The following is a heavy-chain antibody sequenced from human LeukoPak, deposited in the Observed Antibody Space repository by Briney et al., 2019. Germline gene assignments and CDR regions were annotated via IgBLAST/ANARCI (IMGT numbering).Heavy chain of an antibody. Sequence: PGGSLRPSCAASGFTFSSYWMSWVRQAPGKGLEWVANINQDGSEKYYVDSVKGRSTISRDNAKNSLYLQMNSLRAEDTAVYYCARASASYSAYDDYWGQGTLVTVSS. J-gene: IGHJ4*02. CDR2: INQDGSEK. D-gene: IGHD5-12*01. V-gene: IGHV3-7*01. CDR1: GFTFSSYW. CDR3: ARASASYSAYDDY.